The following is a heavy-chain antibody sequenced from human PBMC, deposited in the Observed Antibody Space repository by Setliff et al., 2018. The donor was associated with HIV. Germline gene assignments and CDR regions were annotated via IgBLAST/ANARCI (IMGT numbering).Heavy chain of an antibody. CDR3: ARGGRYCSSTNCYDFDY. V-gene: IGHV1-8*02. CDR2: IIPNSGNT. CDR1: GYTFTGYY. J-gene: IGHJ4*02. Sequence: ASVKVSCKASGYTFTGYYVHWVRQAPGQGLEWMGRIIPNSGNTGYAQKFQGRVTMTRNTSISTAYMELSSLKSEDTAVYYCARGGRYCSSTNCYDFDYWGQGTLVTVSS. D-gene: IGHD2-2*01.